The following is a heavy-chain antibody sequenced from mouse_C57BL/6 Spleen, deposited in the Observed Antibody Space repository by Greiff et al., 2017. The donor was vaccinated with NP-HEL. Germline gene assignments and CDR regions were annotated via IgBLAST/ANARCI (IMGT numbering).Heavy chain of an antibody. Sequence: QVQLQQPGAELVKPGASVKLSCKASGYTFTSYWMQWVKQRPGQGLEWIGEIDPSDSYTNYNQKFKGKATLTVDTSSSTAYMQLSSLTSEDSAVYYCARWNLLAYFDVWGTGTTVTVSS. CDR3: ARWNLLAYFDV. CDR2: IDPSDSYT. V-gene: IGHV1-50*01. J-gene: IGHJ1*03. CDR1: GYTFTSYW.